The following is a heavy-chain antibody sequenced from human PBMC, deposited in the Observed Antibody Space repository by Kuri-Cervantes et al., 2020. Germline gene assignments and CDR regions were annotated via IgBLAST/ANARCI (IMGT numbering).Heavy chain of an antibody. CDR1: GFTFSSYA. CDR3: ARDSQIAATTADWHFDL. V-gene: IGHV3-30-3*01. Sequence: GGSLRLSCAASGFTFSSYAMHWVRQAPGKGLEWVAVISYDGSNKYYADSVKGRFTISRDNAKNSLYLQMNSLRTEDTAVYYCARDSQIAATTADWHFDLWGRGTLVTVSS. D-gene: IGHD6-13*01. CDR2: ISYDGSNK. J-gene: IGHJ2*01.